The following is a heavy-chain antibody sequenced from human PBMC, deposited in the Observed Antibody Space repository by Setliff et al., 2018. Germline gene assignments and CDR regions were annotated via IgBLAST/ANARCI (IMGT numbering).Heavy chain of an antibody. V-gene: IGHV4-39*07. CDR3: ARVAQYSSSSFYYYYYGMDV. D-gene: IGHD6-6*01. J-gene: IGHJ6*02. Sequence: SETLSLTCTVSGGSISSSSYYWGWIRQPPGKGLEWIGSIYYSGSTYYNPSLKSRVTIAVDTSKNQFSLKLSSVTAADTAVYYCARVAQYSSSSFYYYYYGMDVWGQGTTVTVSS. CDR2: IYYSGST. CDR1: GGSISSSSYY.